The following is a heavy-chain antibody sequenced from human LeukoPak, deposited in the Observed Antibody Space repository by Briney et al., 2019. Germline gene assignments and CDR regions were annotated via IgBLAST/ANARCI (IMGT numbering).Heavy chain of an antibody. D-gene: IGHD3-22*01. CDR1: GGSFSGYY. J-gene: IGHJ4*02. Sequence: SETLSLTCAVYGGSFSGYYWSWIRQPPGKGLERIGEINHSGSTNYNPSLKSRVTISVDTSKNQFSLKLSSVTAADTAVYYCASPSGYRLGGFGYWGQGTLVTVSS. V-gene: IGHV4-34*01. CDR2: INHSGST. CDR3: ASPSGYRLGGFGY.